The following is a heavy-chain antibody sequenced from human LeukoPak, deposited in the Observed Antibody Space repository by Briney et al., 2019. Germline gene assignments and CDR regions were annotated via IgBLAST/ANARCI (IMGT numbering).Heavy chain of an antibody. CDR1: GFTVSSNY. CDR3: AKARLRNDAFDI. D-gene: IGHD4-17*01. Sequence: PGGSLSPSGTASGFTVSSNYMSWGRRAPGKGRDWVSLIFSDGSSYYADSVRGRFTISRDNAKNSLYLQMNSLRAEDTAVYYCAKARLRNDAFDIWGQGTRVTVSS. J-gene: IGHJ3*02. V-gene: IGHV3-66*01. CDR2: IFSDGSS.